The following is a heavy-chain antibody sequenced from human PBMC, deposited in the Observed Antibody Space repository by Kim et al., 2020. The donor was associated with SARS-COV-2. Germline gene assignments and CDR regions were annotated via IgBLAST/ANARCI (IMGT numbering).Heavy chain of an antibody. J-gene: IGHJ4*02. D-gene: IGHD3-10*01. CDR2: ISGDSGKS. Sequence: GGSLRLSCAASGFTFSSYAMSWVRQAPGKGLEWVSSISGDSGKSYYADSVKGRFTISRDNSKSTLYLQMDSLIAEDTAVYYCAKITGILPAGSVDWGQGT. V-gene: IGHV3-23*01. CDR3: AKITGILPAGSVD. CDR1: GFTFSSYA.